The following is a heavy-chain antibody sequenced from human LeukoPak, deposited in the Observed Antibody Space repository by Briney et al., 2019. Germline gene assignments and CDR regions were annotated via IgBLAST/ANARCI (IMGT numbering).Heavy chain of an antibody. CDR1: GYTFTSYG. Sequence: ASVKVSCKASGYTFTSYGISWVRQAPGQGLEWTGWISAYNGNTNYAQKLQGRVTMTTDTSTSTAYMELRSLRSDDTAVYYCARVTYYYDSSGYSRLDYYYGMDVWGQGTTVTVSS. CDR3: ARVTYYYDSSGYSRLDYYYGMDV. J-gene: IGHJ6*02. D-gene: IGHD3-22*01. CDR2: ISAYNGNT. V-gene: IGHV1-18*01.